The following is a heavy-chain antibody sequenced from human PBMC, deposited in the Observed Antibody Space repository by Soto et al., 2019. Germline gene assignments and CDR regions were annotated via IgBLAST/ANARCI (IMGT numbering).Heavy chain of an antibody. CDR2: INPATGAA. CDR3: ARGGGVGVAGSAAFDM. D-gene: IGHD3-3*01. Sequence: QLHLVQSGAVVKKPGASVTVSCSASGYPVTAYYMHWVRQAPGRGLEWMGGINPATGAAKYTQTFQGRVTMPRDPSTNTVFMELSGLTSEDTAGFYCARGGGVGVAGSAAFDMWGQGTLVTVSS. J-gene: IGHJ3*02. CDR1: GYPVTAYY. V-gene: IGHV1-2*02.